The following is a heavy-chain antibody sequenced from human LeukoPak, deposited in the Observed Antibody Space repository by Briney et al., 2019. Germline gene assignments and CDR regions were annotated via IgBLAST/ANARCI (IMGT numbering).Heavy chain of an antibody. CDR3: ASWELHHDAFDI. V-gene: IGHV1-69*01. CDR1: GGTFSSYA. CDR2: IIPIFGTA. J-gene: IGHJ3*02. D-gene: IGHD1-26*01. Sequence: SVKVSCKASGGTFSSYAISWVRQAPGQGLEWMGGIIPIFGTANYAQKFQGRVTITAVESTSTAYMELSSLRSEDTAVYYCASWELHHDAFDIWGQGTMVTVSS.